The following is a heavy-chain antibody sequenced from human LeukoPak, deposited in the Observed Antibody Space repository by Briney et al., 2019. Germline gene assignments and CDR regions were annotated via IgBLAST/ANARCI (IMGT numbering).Heavy chain of an antibody. CDR1: GYTFTGYY. CDR2: INPNSGGT. CDR3: AIPIQPAVAGPVGGGWFDP. D-gene: IGHD6-19*01. J-gene: IGHJ5*02. V-gene: IGHV1-2*02. Sequence: ASVKVSCKASGYTFTGYYMHWVRQAPGQGLEWMGWINPNSGGTNYAQKFQGRVTMTRDTSISTAYMELSRLRSDDTAVYYCAIPIQPAVAGPVGGGWFDPWGKGTLVTVSS.